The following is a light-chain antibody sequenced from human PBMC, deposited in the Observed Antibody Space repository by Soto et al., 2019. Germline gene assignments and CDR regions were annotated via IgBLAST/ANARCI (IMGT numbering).Light chain of an antibody. CDR1: SSDVGGDTC. V-gene: IGLV2-11*01. CDR3: PSSTGTEV. J-gene: IGLJ2*01. CDR2: DVP. Sequence: QSALTQFRSVSGSPGQSVTISCTGTSSDVGGDTCVSWHQHFPGKDPKLIIYDVPKRPSGVPHRFSGSKSGNTASLTIPGLQAEDEADSKCPSSTGTEVFGGGTKLTVL.